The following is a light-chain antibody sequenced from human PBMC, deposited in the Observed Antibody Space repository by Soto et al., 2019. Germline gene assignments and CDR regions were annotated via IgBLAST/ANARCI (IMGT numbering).Light chain of an antibody. Sequence: DIQMTKSPSTLSASVGDRVTISCRASQDISNFLAWYQHKPGKAPKLLIYDASTLQTGVPSRFRGSGFGTEFTLTISGLQPDDFATYFCQLHDDFSHATFGQGTKVEIK. CDR1: QDISNF. V-gene: IGKV1-5*01. J-gene: IGKJ2*01. CDR3: QLHDDFSHAT. CDR2: DAS.